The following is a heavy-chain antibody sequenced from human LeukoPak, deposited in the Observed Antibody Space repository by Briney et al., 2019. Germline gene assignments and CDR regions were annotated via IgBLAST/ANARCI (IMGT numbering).Heavy chain of an antibody. Sequence: RAPLLFRGAAGVPFISYCMYRGRPAPGEGREGGVVILYDGSNKYYADSVKGRFTISRDNSKNTLYLQMNSLRAEDTAVYYCARDPCSSISCYTAFDYWGQGTLVTVSS. V-gene: IGHV3-33*01. CDR3: ARDPCSSISCYTAFDY. CDR1: GVPFISYC. CDR2: ILYDGSNK. D-gene: IGHD2-2*02. J-gene: IGHJ4*02.